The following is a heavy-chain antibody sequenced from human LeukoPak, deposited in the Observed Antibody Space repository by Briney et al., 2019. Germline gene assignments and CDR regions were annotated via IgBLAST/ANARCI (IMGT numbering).Heavy chain of an antibody. CDR2: IYYSGST. D-gene: IGHD3-10*01. Sequence: PSETLSLTCTVSGGSISSDTYFWGWIRQPPGKGLEWIGSIYYSGSTYYNPSLKSRVTISVDTSKNQFSLRLSSVTAADTAVYYCARRGMYGSGSQFDWGQGTLVTVSS. CDR3: ARRGMYGSGSQFD. CDR1: GGSISSDTYF. J-gene: IGHJ4*02. V-gene: IGHV4-39*01.